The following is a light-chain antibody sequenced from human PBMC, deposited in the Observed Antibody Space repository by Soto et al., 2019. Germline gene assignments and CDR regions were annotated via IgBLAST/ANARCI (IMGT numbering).Light chain of an antibody. CDR3: QQQGT. J-gene: IGKJ2*01. Sequence: EIVLTQSPGTLSLSPGERATLSCRASEFLSSSYLVWYQQKPGQAPRLLIYAASRRATGIPDRFIGSGSATEYTLTINTLEPEDFAVYYCQQQGTFGQGTKLEIK. CDR1: EFLSSSY. CDR2: AAS. V-gene: IGKV3-20*01.